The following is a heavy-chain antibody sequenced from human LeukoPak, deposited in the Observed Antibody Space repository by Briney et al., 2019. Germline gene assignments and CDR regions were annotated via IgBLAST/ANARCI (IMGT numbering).Heavy chain of an antibody. D-gene: IGHD3-16*01. Sequence: SETLSLTCTVSGGSISSYYWSWIRQPPGKGLEWIGYIYYSGSTNYNPSLKSRVTISVDTSKNQFSLKLSSVTAADTAVYYCARVQAGDNTYYYYYKDGWGKGNTVTNSS. J-gene: IGHJ6*03. V-gene: IGHV4-59*01. CDR2: IYYSGST. CDR1: GGSISSYY. CDR3: ARVQAGDNTYYYYYKDG.